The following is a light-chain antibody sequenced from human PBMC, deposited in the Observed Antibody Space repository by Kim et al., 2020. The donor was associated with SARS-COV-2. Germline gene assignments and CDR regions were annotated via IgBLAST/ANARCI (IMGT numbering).Light chain of an antibody. V-gene: IGKV1-5*03. CDR2: QSS. J-gene: IGKJ1*01. CDR1: QSIGNW. Sequence: ASVGDRATITCRASQSIGNWLAWYHQTPGSAPKLLIYQSSTLQTGVPSRFSDSGSGTEFTLTISGLQSDDFGSYYCLQYNNYPKTFGPGTKVDIK. CDR3: LQYNNYPKT.